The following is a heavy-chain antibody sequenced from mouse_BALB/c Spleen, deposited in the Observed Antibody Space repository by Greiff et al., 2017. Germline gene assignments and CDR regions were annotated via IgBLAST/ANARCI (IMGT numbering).Heavy chain of an antibody. Sequence: VQLQQSGPGLVKPSQSLSLTCTVTGYSITSDYAWNWIRQFPGNKLEWMGYISYIGSTSYNPSLKSRISITRDTSKNQFFLQLNSVTTEDTATYYCARRNYRYGYAMDYGGQGTSVTVSS. V-gene: IGHV3-2*02. J-gene: IGHJ4*01. CDR3: ARRNYRYGYAMDY. CDR2: ISYIGST. CDR1: GYSITSDYA. D-gene: IGHD2-14*01.